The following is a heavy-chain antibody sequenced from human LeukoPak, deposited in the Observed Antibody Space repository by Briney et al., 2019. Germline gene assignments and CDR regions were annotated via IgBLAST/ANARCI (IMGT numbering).Heavy chain of an antibody. V-gene: IGHV3-7*01. CDR1: GFTFSSYW. J-gene: IGHJ4*02. CDR3: ARDNSSPLFYN. Sequence: PGGSLRLSCAASGFTFSSYWMSWVRQAPGKGLEWVANIKQDGSEKYYVDSVKGRLTISRDNAKNSLYLQMNSLRAEDTAVYYCARDNSSPLFYNWARGTLVTVS. D-gene: IGHD2/OR15-2a*01. CDR2: IKQDGSEK.